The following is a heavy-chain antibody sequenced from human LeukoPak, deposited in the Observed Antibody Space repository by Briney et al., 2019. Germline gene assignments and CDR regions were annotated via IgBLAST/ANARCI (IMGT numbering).Heavy chain of an antibody. CDR1: GFTFSSYG. Sequence: PGGSLRLSCAASGFTFSSYGMSWVRQAPGKGLEWVSAISGSGGSTYYADSVKGRFTISRDNSKNTLYLQMNSLRAEDTAVYYCAKPVVPAAMSFDWFDPWGQGTLVTVSS. V-gene: IGHV3-23*01. J-gene: IGHJ5*02. CDR2: ISGSGGST. D-gene: IGHD2-2*01. CDR3: AKPVVPAAMSFDWFDP.